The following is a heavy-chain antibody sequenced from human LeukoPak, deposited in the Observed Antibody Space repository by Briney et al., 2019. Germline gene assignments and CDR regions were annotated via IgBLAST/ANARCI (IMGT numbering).Heavy chain of an antibody. Sequence: GGSLRLSCAAPGFTFSSYSMNWVRQAPGKGLEWVSSISSSSSYIYYADSVKGRFTISRDNAKNSLYLQMNSLRAEDTAVYYCARVSIVATIHDAFDIWGQGTMVTVSS. D-gene: IGHD5-12*01. V-gene: IGHV3-21*01. CDR2: ISSSSSYI. CDR3: ARVSIVATIHDAFDI. CDR1: GFTFSSYS. J-gene: IGHJ3*02.